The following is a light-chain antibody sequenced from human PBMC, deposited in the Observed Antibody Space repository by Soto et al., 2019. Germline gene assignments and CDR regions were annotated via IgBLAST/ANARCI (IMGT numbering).Light chain of an antibody. CDR2: AAS. J-gene: IGKJ1*01. CDR1: QGISNY. V-gene: IGKV1-27*01. Sequence: DIPMTQSPSSLSASVGDRVTITCRASQGISNYLAWYQQKPGKVPKLLIYAASTLQSGVPSRFSGSGSGTDFTLTISSLQPEDGATYYCQKYNSAPTFGQGTKVEIK. CDR3: QKYNSAPT.